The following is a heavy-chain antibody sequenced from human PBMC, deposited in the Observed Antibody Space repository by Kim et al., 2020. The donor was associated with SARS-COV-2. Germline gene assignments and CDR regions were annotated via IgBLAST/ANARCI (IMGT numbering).Heavy chain of an antibody. CDR3: TKNLTS. CDR2: VRSKSKNYAT. V-gene: IGHV3-73*01. J-gene: IGHJ4*02. CDR1: GFIFSDSA. Sequence: GGSLRLSCAASGFIFSDSAIHWVRQAPGQGLEWVGSVRSKSKNYATEYAASLKGRFSISRDESKNTAYLQLNSLKVEDTAVYYCTKNLTSWGQGTLVTVS.